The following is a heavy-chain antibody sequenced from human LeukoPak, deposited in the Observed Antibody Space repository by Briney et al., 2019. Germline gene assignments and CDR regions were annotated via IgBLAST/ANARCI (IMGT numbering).Heavy chain of an antibody. CDR1: GGSITSYY. Sequence: SETLSLTCTVSGGSITSYYWSWIRQPPGKGLEWIGYIYYSGSTNYNPSLKSRVTISVDTSKNQFSLKLSSVTAADTAVYYCARDRGYGWGGPDAFDIWGQGTMVTVSS. CDR2: IYYSGST. J-gene: IGHJ3*02. V-gene: IGHV4-59*01. D-gene: IGHD3-10*01. CDR3: ARDRGYGWGGPDAFDI.